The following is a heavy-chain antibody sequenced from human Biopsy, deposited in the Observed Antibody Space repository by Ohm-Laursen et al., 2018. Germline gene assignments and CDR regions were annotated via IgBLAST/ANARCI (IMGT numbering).Heavy chain of an antibody. V-gene: IGHV4-59*11. J-gene: IGHJ4*02. Sequence: GTLPLTCTVSGGSFTGHYWSWIRQPPGKGLEWIGHISYTGYTSYNASLKSRVTISVDTSRNHFSLRLSSLTAADTAVYYCARGSNDFGGLYFPRWGQGTLLTVS. CDR2: ISYTGYT. CDR1: GGSFTGHY. D-gene: IGHD4-23*01. CDR3: ARGSNDFGGLYFPR.